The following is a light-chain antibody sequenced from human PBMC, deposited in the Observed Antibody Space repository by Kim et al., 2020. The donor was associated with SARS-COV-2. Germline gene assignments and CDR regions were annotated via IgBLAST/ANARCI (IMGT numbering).Light chain of an antibody. V-gene: IGLV2-14*03. CDR1: SSDVCTYNY. Sequence: GRAITSSCTGNSSDVCTYNYVSWYQQYPGTAPKLMIYDVNKRPSGISNRFSGSKSGNTASLTISGLQAEDEADYYCSSYATSRSYVFGTGTKVTV. CDR2: DVN. CDR3: SSYATSRSYV. J-gene: IGLJ1*01.